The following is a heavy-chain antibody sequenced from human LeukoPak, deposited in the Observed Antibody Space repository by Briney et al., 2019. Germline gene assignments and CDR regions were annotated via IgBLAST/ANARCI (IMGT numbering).Heavy chain of an antibody. CDR1: GGSISSSSYY. CDR2: IYYSGSA. CDR3: ASYVAAAGFFGY. D-gene: IGHD6-13*01. J-gene: IGHJ4*02. V-gene: IGHV4-39*01. Sequence: SETLSFTCTVSGGSISSSSYYWGWIRQPPGKGLEWIGSIYYSGSAYYNPSLKSRVTISVDTSKNQFSLKLSSVTAADTAVYYCASYVAAAGFFGYWGQGTLVTVSS.